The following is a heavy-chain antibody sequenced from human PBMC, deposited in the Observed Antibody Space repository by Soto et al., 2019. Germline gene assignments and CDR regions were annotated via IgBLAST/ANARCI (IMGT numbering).Heavy chain of an antibody. J-gene: IGHJ4*02. CDR3: AKTHSSSWYEFDY. Sequence: EVQLLESGGGLVQPGGSLRLSCAASGFTFSTYAMSWVRQAPGKGLVWVSAISGSGGSIYYADSVKGRFIISRDNSKNTLYLQMNSLRVEDTAVYYCAKTHSSSWYEFDYWGQGSLVTVSS. D-gene: IGHD6-13*01. CDR1: GFTFSTYA. CDR2: ISGSGGSI. V-gene: IGHV3-23*01.